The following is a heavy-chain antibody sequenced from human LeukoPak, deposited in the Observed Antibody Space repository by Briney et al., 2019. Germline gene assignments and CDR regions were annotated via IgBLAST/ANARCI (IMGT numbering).Heavy chain of an antibody. V-gene: IGHV4-31*03. Sequence: PSETLSLTCTVSGGSISSSSYYWGWIRQPPGKGLEWIGYIYYSGSTYYNPSLKSRVTISVDTSKNQFSLKLSSVTAADTAVYYCARGDVLGATVGFDYWGQGTLVTVSS. CDR2: IYYSGST. D-gene: IGHD1-26*01. CDR1: GGSISSSSYY. CDR3: ARGDVLGATVGFDY. J-gene: IGHJ4*02.